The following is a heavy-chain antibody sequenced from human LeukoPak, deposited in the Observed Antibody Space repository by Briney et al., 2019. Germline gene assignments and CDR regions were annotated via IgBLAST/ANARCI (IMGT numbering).Heavy chain of an antibody. CDR3: ARNKSTVTTSRHDAFDI. J-gene: IGHJ3*02. D-gene: IGHD4-17*01. Sequence: PSETLSLTCAVSGYSISSDYYWGWIRQPSGKGLEWIGSIYQSGSTYYNPSLKSRVTISVDTSKNQFSLKLSSVTAADTAVYYCARNKSTVTTSRHDAFDIWGQGTMVTVSS. CDR1: GYSISSDYY. V-gene: IGHV4-38-2*01. CDR2: IYQSGST.